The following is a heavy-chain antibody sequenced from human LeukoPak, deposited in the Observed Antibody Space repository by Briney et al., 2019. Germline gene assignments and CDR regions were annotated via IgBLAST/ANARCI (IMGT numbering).Heavy chain of an antibody. Sequence: PGGSLRFSCAASGFTFSSYGMHWVRQAPGKGLEWVALISYDGSDKSYADSVKGRFTISRDLSKNTLYLQMNSLRPEDTAVYYCAKPYSSSWVGAFDIWGQGTLVTVSS. V-gene: IGHV3-30*18. CDR2: ISYDGSDK. CDR1: GFTFSSYG. J-gene: IGHJ3*02. D-gene: IGHD6-6*01. CDR3: AKPYSSSWVGAFDI.